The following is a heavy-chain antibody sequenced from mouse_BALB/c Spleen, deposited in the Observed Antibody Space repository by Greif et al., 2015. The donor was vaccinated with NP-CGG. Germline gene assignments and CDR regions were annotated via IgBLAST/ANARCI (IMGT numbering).Heavy chain of an antibody. CDR3: ARFGDY. CDR1: GYTFTSYW. CDR2: IDPSDSYT. V-gene: IGHV1-69*02. J-gene: IGHJ2*01. Sequence: QVQLQQPGAELVKPGASVKLSCKTSGYTFTSYWMHWVKQRPGQGLEWIGEIDPSDSYTNYNQKFKGKATLTVDKSSSTAYMQLSSLTSEDSAVYYGARFGDYWGQGTTLTVSS.